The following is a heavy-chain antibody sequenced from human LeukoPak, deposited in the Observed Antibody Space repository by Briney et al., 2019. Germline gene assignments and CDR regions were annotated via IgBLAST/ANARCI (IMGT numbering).Heavy chain of an antibody. V-gene: IGHV3-48*04. D-gene: IGHD5-24*01. Sequence: GGSLRLSCAASGFIFSTSTMNWVRQAPGKGLEWVSYISSSSSTVFHADSVKGRFTISRDNAKSSLYLQMNSLRAEDTAVYYCASREATTYLNAFDIWGQGTMVTVSS. CDR2: ISSSSSTV. CDR1: GFIFSTST. CDR3: ASREATTYLNAFDI. J-gene: IGHJ3*02.